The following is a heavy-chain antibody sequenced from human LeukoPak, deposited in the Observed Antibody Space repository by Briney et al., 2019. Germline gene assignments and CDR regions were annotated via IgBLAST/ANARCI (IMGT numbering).Heavy chain of an antibody. Sequence: ASVKVSCKASGYTFTSYGISWVRQAPGQGPEWMAWISVYSGNTEYAQKFQDRVTLTADTSTSTVYMELRSLRSDDTAVYYCARDGRSLGPWGQGTLVTVSS. CDR2: ISVYSGNT. CDR1: GYTFTSYG. D-gene: IGHD4-17*01. J-gene: IGHJ5*02. CDR3: ARDGRSLGP. V-gene: IGHV1-18*01.